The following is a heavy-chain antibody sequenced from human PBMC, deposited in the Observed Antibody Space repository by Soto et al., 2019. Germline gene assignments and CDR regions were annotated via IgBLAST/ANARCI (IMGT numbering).Heavy chain of an antibody. D-gene: IGHD2-15*01. CDR3: ARDLGGWPDY. V-gene: IGHV1-3*01. CDR1: GYTFTSYA. J-gene: IGHJ4*02. CDR2: ISAGNFNT. Sequence: ASVKVSCKASGYTFTSYAMHLVRQAPVQILELIVWISAGNFNTKYSQKFQGRFTITMYTSASTAYIELSSLVSEDTAVYYCARDLGGWPDYWGQGTLVTVSS.